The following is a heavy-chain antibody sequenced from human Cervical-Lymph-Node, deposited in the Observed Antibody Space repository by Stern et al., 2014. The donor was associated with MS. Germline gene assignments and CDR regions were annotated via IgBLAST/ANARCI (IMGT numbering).Heavy chain of an antibody. V-gene: IGHV4-59*01. D-gene: IGHD4-17*01. J-gene: IGHJ4*02. Sequence: QLQLQESGPGLVKPSETLSLTCTVSGGSIRSYYWSWIRQPPGKGLEWIGNIYYSGSTNYSPSLKSRVTISVDTSKNQFSLRLTSVTAADTAVYYCARGETTVTAFDSWGQGTLVTVSS. CDR2: IYYSGST. CDR3: ARGETTVTAFDS. CDR1: GGSIRSYY.